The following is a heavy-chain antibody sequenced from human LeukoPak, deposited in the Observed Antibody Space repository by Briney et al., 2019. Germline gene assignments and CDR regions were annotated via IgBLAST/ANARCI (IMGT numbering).Heavy chain of an antibody. CDR3: ARQWADSSGWCYFDF. CDR1: GYSFTSYW. J-gene: IGHJ4*02. V-gene: IGHV5-51*01. Sequence: GESLKISCKGSGYSFTSYWIGWVRQMPGKGLEWMGIINPGDSDTRYSPSFQGQVTFSADKSISTAYLQWSSLKASDTAMYYCARQWADSSGWCYFDFWGQGTLVTVSS. D-gene: IGHD6-19*01. CDR2: INPGDSDT.